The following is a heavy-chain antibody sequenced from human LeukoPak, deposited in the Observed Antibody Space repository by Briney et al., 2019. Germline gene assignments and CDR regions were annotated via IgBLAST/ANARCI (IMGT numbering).Heavy chain of an antibody. V-gene: IGHV4-61*02. D-gene: IGHD5-12*01. J-gene: IGHJ4*02. CDR1: GGSISSGSYY. CDR2: IYTSGST. Sequence: SETLSLTCTVSGGSISSGSYYWSWIRQPAGKGLEWIGRIYTSGSTNYNPSLESRVTISVDTSKNQFSLKLSSVTAADTAVYYCATVDIVATGQNYWGQGTLVTVSS. CDR3: ATVDIVATGQNY.